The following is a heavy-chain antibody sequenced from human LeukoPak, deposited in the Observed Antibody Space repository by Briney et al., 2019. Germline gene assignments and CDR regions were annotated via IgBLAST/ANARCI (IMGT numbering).Heavy chain of an antibody. CDR1: GFTISSYY. CDR3: ARVPLWRDWNVFDY. J-gene: IGHJ4*02. V-gene: IGHV3-66*01. D-gene: IGHD1-1*01. CDR2: IYSGGIT. Sequence: GGSLRLSCAASGFTISSYYMSWVRQAPGKGLEWVSVIYSGGITYYADSVKGRFTISRDNSKNTLYLQMNSLRAEDTAVYYCARVPLWRDWNVFDYWGQGTLVTVSS.